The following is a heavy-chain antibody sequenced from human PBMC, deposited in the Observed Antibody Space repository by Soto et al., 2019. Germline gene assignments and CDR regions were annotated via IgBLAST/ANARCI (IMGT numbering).Heavy chain of an antibody. CDR2: ISGTGGNT. Sequence: GGSLRLSCAASGFTFSSYAMTWVRQAPGKGLEWVSTISGTGGNTYYADSVKGRFTISRDNTKNTVYLQMNSLRAEDTAVYYCVKAVYLLDFDYWGQGTLVTVSS. V-gene: IGHV3-23*01. D-gene: IGHD1-20*01. CDR3: VKAVYLLDFDY. J-gene: IGHJ4*02. CDR1: GFTFSSYA.